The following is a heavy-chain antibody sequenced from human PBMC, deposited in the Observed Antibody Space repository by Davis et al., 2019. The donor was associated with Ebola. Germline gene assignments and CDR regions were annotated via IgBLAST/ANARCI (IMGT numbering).Heavy chain of an antibody. CDR1: GCSISSYY. CDR3: ARTTYDYSAYGLDY. D-gene: IGHD3-22*01. Sequence: SETLSLTCSVSGCSISSYYWSWIRQPPGKGLEWIGYIYYSGSTNYNPSLKSRVTISVDTAQNQFSLMLSSVTAADTAVYFCARTTYDYSAYGLDYWGQGTLVTVSS. CDR2: IYYSGST. V-gene: IGHV4-59*08. J-gene: IGHJ4*02.